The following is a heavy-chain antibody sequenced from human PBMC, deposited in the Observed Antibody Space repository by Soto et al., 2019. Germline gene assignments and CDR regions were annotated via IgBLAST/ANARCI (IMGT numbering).Heavy chain of an antibody. CDR3: ARGFPYYDTSGPGIHYFDY. CDR1: GGTFSSYD. V-gene: IGHV1-69*13. CDR2: IIPICGTA. Sequence: SVKVSCKASGGTFSSYDISWVRQAPGQGLEWMGGIIPICGTANYAQRFQGRVTITADESTSTAYMELSSLRSEDTAVYYCARGFPYYDTSGPGIHYFDYWGQGTLVTVSS. D-gene: IGHD3-22*01. J-gene: IGHJ4*02.